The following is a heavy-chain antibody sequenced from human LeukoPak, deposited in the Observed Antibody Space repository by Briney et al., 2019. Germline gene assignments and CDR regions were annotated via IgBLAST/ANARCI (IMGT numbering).Heavy chain of an antibody. CDR3: AREALNLDAFDI. Sequence: SETLSLTCTVSGVSISSGGYYWHWIRQYLGKGLEWIGYISYSGSTYYHPSLKSRVAISVDTSKNQFSLRLSSVTAADTAVYYCAREALNLDAFDIWGQGTMVTVSS. J-gene: IGHJ3*02. CDR2: ISYSGST. CDR1: GVSISSGGYY. V-gene: IGHV4-31*03.